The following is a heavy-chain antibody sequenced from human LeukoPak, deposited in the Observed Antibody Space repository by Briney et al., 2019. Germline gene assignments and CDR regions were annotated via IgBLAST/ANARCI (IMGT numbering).Heavy chain of an antibody. D-gene: IGHD1-14*01. V-gene: IGHV3-15*01. J-gene: IGHJ2*01. Sequence: GGSLRLSCAASGLTFNKAWMTWVRQAPGKGLEWVGRIKSITDRGTTDYAAPVKDRFIISRDDSKSTLYLQMNNLETEDTAVYYCTTQRNLNRRMSDWYFDLWGRGTLVTVSS. CDR2: IKSITDRGTT. CDR3: TTQRNLNRRMSDWYFDL. CDR1: GLTFNKAW.